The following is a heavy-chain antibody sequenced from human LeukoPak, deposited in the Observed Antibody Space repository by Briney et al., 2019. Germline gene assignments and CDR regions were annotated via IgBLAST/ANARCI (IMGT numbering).Heavy chain of an antibody. V-gene: IGHV4-61*05. Sequence: SETLSLTCTVSGGSISSSNYFWGWIRQPPGKGLEWIGYIYYSGSTNYNSSFKSRVTISIDTSKNQFSLQLNSVTPKDTAVYYCASGRGSYFDYWGQGTLVTVSS. CDR3: ASGRGSYFDY. CDR2: IYYSGST. D-gene: IGHD3-16*01. CDR1: GGSISSSNYF. J-gene: IGHJ4*02.